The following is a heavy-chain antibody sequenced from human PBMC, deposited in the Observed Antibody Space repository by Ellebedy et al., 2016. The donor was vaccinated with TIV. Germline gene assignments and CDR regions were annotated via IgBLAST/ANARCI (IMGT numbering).Heavy chain of an antibody. J-gene: IGHJ6*02. Sequence: GESLKISCAASGFSVSSNYMSWVRQAPGKGLEWVSAIYSGGRTYYADSVRGRFTNSRDNSKNTLYLQMNSLRAEDTAVYYWARGVRLGHYNKGMDVWGQGTTVTVSS. CDR3: ARGVRLGHYNKGMDV. CDR2: IYSGGRT. V-gene: IGHV3-53*01. CDR1: GFSVSSNY. D-gene: IGHD6-19*01.